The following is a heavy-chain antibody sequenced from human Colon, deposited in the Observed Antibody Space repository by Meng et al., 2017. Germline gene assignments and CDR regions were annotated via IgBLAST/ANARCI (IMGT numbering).Heavy chain of an antibody. CDR3: ARDHGYSYGLPLDY. V-gene: IGHV6-1*01. CDR2: TYYRSKWYN. CDR1: GDSVSSNTAA. J-gene: IGHJ4*02. D-gene: IGHD5-18*01. Sequence: QVQLQQSAPGLVKPSQTLSRTCVISGDSVSSNTAAWNWIRQSPSRGLEWLGRTYYRSKWYNEYAVSVKSRMTFNADTSKNQVSLQVNSVTPEDTAVYYCARDHGYSYGLPLDYWGQGILVTVSS.